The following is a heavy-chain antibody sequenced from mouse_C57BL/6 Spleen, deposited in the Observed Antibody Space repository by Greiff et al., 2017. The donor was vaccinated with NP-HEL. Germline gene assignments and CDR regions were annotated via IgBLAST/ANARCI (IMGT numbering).Heavy chain of an antibody. CDR3: ARLGRHYYYGSGFAY. V-gene: IGHV1-9*01. CDR2: IVPGSGST. Sequence: QVQLQQPGAELMKPGASVKLSCKATGYTFTGYWIEWVKQRPGHGLEWIGEIVPGSGSTNYNQKFKGKATFTADTSSNTAYMQLSSLTTEDSAIYYCARLGRHYYYGSGFAYWGQGTLVTVSA. J-gene: IGHJ3*01. CDR1: GYTFTGYW. D-gene: IGHD1-1*01.